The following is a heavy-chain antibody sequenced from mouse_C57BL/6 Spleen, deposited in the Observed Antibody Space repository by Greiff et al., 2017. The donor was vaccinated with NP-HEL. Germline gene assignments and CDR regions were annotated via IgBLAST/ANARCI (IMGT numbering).Heavy chain of an antibody. CDR2: ILPGSGST. Sequence: QVQLKQSGAELMKPGASVKLSCKATGYTFTGYWIEWVKQRPGHGLEWIGEILPGSGSTNYNEKLKGKATFNADTSSNTAYMQLSSLTTEDSAIYYCARWALYGKDAMDYWGQGTSVTVSS. CDR1: GYTFTGYW. V-gene: IGHV1-9*01. D-gene: IGHD2-1*01. CDR3: ARWALYGKDAMDY. J-gene: IGHJ4*01.